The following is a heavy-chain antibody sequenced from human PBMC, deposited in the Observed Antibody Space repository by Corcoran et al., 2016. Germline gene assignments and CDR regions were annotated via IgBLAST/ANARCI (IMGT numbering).Heavy chain of an antibody. CDR1: GFTFRSSW. J-gene: IGHJ4*02. V-gene: IGHV3-74*01. CDR2: IKSDGAGA. CDR3: ARDVAYGSFD. D-gene: IGHD6-19*01. Sequence: EVHLVESGGGLVQPGGSLRLSCAASGFTFRSSWMHWIRQAPGKGLVWVSHIKSDGAGASYADSVKGRFTISRDDAKNTVYLQMNSLGAEDTAVFYCARDVAYGSFDWGQGTLVTVSS.